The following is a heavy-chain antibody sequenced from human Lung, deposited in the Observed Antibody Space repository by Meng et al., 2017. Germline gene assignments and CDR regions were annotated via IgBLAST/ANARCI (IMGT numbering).Heavy chain of an antibody. CDR1: GFSFSSYA. J-gene: IGHJ4*02. D-gene: IGHD3-10*01. V-gene: IGHV3-23*01. CDR2: LSGGGFTT. CDR3: AKYSYGLGDYLDY. Sequence: EVLLWESGGGLVQPGGSLRLSCAASGFSFSSYAMSWVRHAPGKGLEWVSALSGGGFTTYYADSVKGRFAISRHNSKNTLYLQMNSLRAEDTALYYCAKYSYGLGDYLDYWGQGALVTVSS.